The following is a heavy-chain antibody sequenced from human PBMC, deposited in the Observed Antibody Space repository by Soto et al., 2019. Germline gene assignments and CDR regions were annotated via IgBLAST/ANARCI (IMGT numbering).Heavy chain of an antibody. CDR1: GAAISGYY. V-gene: IGHV4-59*01. Sequence: LSLTCSVSGAAISGYYWSWIRQPPGKGLEWIGSMYYSGSTNYNPSLKSRVTISVDTSKNQFSLNLSSVTAADTAVYYCARVESFYESSGYHDAFDIWGQGTMVTVSS. D-gene: IGHD3-22*01. CDR3: ARVESFYESSGYHDAFDI. CDR2: MYYSGST. J-gene: IGHJ3*02.